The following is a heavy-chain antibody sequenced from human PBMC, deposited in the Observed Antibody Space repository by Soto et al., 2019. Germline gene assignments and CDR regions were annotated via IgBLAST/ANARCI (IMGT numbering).Heavy chain of an antibody. V-gene: IGHV3-23*01. Sequence: PGGSLRLSCAASGFTFSSYAMSWVRQAPGKGLEWVSAISGSGGSTYYADSVKGRFTISRDNSKNTLYLQMNSLRAEDTAVYYCAKSDLIVVVPAVFDPWGQGTLVTVSS. CDR1: GFTFSSYA. D-gene: IGHD2-2*01. J-gene: IGHJ5*02. CDR3: AKSDLIVVVPAVFDP. CDR2: ISGSGGST.